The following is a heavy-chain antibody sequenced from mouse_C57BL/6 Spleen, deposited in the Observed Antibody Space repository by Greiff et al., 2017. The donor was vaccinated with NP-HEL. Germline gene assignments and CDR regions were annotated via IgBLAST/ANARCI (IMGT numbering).Heavy chain of an antibody. V-gene: IGHV3-6*01. J-gene: IGHJ3*01. CDR3: ARAAQVFAY. CDR2: ISYDGSN. Sequence: EVKLQESGPGLVKPSQSLSLTCSVTGYSITSGYYWNWIRQFPGNKLEWMGYISYDGSNNYNPSLKNRISITRDTSKNQFFLKLNSVTTEDTATYYCARAAQVFAYWGQGTLVTVSA. CDR1: GYSITSGYY. D-gene: IGHD3-2*02.